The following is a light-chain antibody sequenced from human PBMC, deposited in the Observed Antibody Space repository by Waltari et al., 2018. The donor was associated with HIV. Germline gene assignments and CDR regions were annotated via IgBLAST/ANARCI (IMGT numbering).Light chain of an antibody. V-gene: IGLV3-1*01. CDR2: QDR. CDR3: QAWDSNTVV. CDR1: KMGDKY. J-gene: IGLJ2*01. Sequence: SYELTQPPSVSVSPGQTASNTLSGEKMGDKYVCWYQQKPGQAPVLVIYQDRKRPSGIPERFSGSNSGNTATLTISGTQAMDEADYYCQAWDSNTVVFGGGTKLTVL.